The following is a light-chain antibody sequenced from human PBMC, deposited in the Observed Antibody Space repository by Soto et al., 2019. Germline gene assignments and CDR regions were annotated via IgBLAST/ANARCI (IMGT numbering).Light chain of an antibody. Sequence: EIVLTQSPATLSLSPGERATLSCRASQSVSSYLAWYQQKPGQAPRLLIYDASNRATGIPARFSGSGSVTDFTLTISSLEPEDCAVYYCQQRSNWTSLTFGGVTKVEIK. CDR3: QQRSNWTSLT. CDR2: DAS. CDR1: QSVSSY. V-gene: IGKV3-11*01. J-gene: IGKJ4*01.